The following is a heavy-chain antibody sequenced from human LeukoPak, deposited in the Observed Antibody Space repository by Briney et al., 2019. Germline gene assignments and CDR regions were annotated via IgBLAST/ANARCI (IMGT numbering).Heavy chain of an antibody. D-gene: IGHD3-3*01. CDR3: ARAFWSGYYEGYLDY. Sequence: ASVKVSCKASGGTFSSYAISWVRQAPGQGLEWMGGIIPIFGTANYAQKFQGRVTITADESTSTAYMELSSLRSEDTAVYYCARAFWSGYYEGYLDYWGQGTLVIVSS. CDR1: GGTFSSYA. CDR2: IIPIFGTA. J-gene: IGHJ4*02. V-gene: IGHV1-69*13.